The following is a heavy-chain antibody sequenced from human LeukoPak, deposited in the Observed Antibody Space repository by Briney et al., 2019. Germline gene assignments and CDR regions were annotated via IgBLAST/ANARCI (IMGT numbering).Heavy chain of an antibody. CDR3: ARGTTDAY. J-gene: IGHJ4*02. Sequence: ASVKVSCKASGYTXTSYYIDWVRQAPGQGLEWMGVINPSGGSTRYAQKFQGRVTMTGDPSTRIVYMELSSLTSDDTAVYCCARGTTDAYWGQGTPVTVSS. CDR2: INPSGGST. D-gene: IGHD1-1*01. CDR1: GYTXTSYY. V-gene: IGHV1-46*01.